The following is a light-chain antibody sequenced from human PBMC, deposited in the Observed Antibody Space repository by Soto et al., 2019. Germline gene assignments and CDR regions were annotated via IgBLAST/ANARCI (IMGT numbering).Light chain of an antibody. J-gene: IGKJ1*01. CDR3: QQYNNWPPWT. V-gene: IGKV3-15*01. CDR2: AAS. CDR1: QSLSSN. Sequence: EIVMTQSPATLSVSPGERATLSCRASQSLSSNLSGYHQKPGQAPGPLIFAASARGTGIPGRFSCSGCGTGFTLTISSLQSEDFAIYYCQQYNNWPPWTFGQGTKVDI.